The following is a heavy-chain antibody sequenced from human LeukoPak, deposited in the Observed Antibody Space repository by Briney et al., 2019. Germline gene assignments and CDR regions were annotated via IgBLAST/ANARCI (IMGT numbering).Heavy chain of an antibody. CDR2: IRAYNGNT. CDR1: GYTFTSYG. V-gene: IGHV1-18*01. D-gene: IGHD2-15*01. Sequence: VASVKVSCKASGYTFTSYGISWVRQAPGQGLEWMGWIRAYNGNTNYAQKLQGRVTMTTDTSTSTAYMELRSLRSDDTAVYYCARVIRRYCSGGSCYSVDYWGQGTLVTVSS. CDR3: ARVIRRYCSGGSCYSVDY. J-gene: IGHJ4*02.